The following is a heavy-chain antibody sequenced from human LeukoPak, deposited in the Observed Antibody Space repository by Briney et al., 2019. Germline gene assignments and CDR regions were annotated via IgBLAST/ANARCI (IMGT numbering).Heavy chain of an antibody. CDR3: ARGRVDTAYGNWFDP. Sequence: PSETLSLTCAVYGGSFSGYYWSWIRQPPGKGLEWIGEINHSGSTNYNPSLKSRVTISVDTSKNQFSLKLSSVTAADSAVYYCARGRVDTAYGNWFDPWGQGTLVTVSS. CDR1: GGSFSGYY. V-gene: IGHV4-34*01. J-gene: IGHJ5*02. CDR2: INHSGST. D-gene: IGHD5-18*01.